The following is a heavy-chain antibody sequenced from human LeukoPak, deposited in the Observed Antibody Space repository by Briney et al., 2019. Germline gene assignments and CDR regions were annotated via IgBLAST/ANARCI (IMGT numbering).Heavy chain of an antibody. CDR3: AKERPNYYDSSGYPPYYFDY. V-gene: IGHV3-23*01. Sequence: GGSLRLSCAASGFTFSSYAMSWVRQAPGKGLEWVSAISDSGGSTYYADSVKGRFTISRDNSKNTLYLQMNSLRAEDTAVYYCAKERPNYYDSSGYPPYYFDYWGQGTLVTVSS. CDR2: ISDSGGST. J-gene: IGHJ4*02. D-gene: IGHD3-22*01. CDR1: GFTFSSYA.